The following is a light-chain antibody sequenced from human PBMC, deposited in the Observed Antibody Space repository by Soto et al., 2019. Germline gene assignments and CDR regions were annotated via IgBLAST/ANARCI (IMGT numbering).Light chain of an antibody. J-gene: IGLJ2*01. Sequence: QSALTQPASVSGSPGQSITISCTGTSSDVGSYNLVSWYQLHPGKAPKLMIYEGSKRPSGVSNRFSSSKSGNTASLTISGLQAEDEADYYCCSYGGSSTFVVFGGGTKLTVL. CDR2: EGS. V-gene: IGLV2-23*03. CDR3: CSYGGSSTFVV. CDR1: SSDVGSYNL.